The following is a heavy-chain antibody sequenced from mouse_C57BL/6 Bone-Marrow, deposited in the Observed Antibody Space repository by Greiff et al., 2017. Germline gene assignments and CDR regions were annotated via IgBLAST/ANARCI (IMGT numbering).Heavy chain of an antibody. CDR1: GYTFTSYW. CDR2: IDPSDSYT. CDR3: SRVYGSNYAMDY. V-gene: IGHV1-69*01. J-gene: IGHJ4*01. Sequence: QVQLQQPGAELVMPGASVKLSCKASGYTFTSYWMHWVKQRPGQGLEWIGEIDPSDSYTNYNQKFKGKSTLTVDKSSSTAYMQLSSLTSEDSAVFYFSRVYGSNYAMDYWGQGTSVTVSS. D-gene: IGHD1-1*01.